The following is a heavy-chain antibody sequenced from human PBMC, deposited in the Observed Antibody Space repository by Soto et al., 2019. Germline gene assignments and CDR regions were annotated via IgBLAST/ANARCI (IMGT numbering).Heavy chain of an antibody. J-gene: IGHJ4*02. Sequence: ASVKVAWNTSGSTFTGYDSNWGRQATGQGLEWMGWINPSNGNTKYSQKFQGRVIIERDTSASTAYMELSSLRSEDTAVYYCARGGYFDSSNYLAYWGLGTLVTVSS. CDR3: ARGGYFDSSNYLAY. CDR2: INPSNGNT. D-gene: IGHD3-22*01. V-gene: IGHV1-8*03. CDR1: GSTFTGYD.